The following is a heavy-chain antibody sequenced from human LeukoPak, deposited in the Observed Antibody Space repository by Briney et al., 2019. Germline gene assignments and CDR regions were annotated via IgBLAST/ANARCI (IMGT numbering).Heavy chain of an antibody. CDR3: ARVAAEVVGVPGAIGFGWLRRDYYYMDV. J-gene: IGHJ6*03. Sequence: ASVKVSCKASGYTFTSYYIHWVRQAPGEGLEWMGIINPSGGSTSYAQKFQGRVTMTRDMSTSTVYMELSSLRSEDTAVYYCARVAAEVVGVPGAIGFGWLRRDYYYMDVWGKGTTATVSS. D-gene: IGHD2-2*02. V-gene: IGHV1-46*01. CDR2: INPSGGST. CDR1: GYTFTSYY.